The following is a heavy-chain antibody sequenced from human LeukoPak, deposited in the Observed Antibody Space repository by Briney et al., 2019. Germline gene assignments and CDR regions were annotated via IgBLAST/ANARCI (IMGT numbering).Heavy chain of an antibody. CDR1: GGSFSGYY. Sequence: PSETLSLTCAVYGGSFSGYYWSWIRQPPGKGLEWIGEINHSGSTNYNPSLKSRVTISVDTPKNQFSLKLSSVTAADTAVYYCARGVERNDYWGQGTLVTVSS. J-gene: IGHJ4*02. CDR2: INHSGST. CDR3: ARGVERNDY. D-gene: IGHD1-14*01. V-gene: IGHV4-34*01.